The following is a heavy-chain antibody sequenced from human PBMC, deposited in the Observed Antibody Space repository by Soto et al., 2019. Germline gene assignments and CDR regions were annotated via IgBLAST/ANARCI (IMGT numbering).Heavy chain of an antibody. J-gene: IGHJ4*02. Sequence: QVQLVQSGAEVKRPGSSVKVSCKASGGTFNNYALSWVRQAPGQGLEWMGGIIPIFNSANYAQKFQGRVTITADDSTSTAYMELRSLRPDDTAVYYCAREVTVDSYSLDFWGQGTLVTVSS. CDR3: AREVTVDSYSLDF. CDR1: GGTFNNYA. CDR2: IIPIFNSA. V-gene: IGHV1-69*01. D-gene: IGHD2-15*01.